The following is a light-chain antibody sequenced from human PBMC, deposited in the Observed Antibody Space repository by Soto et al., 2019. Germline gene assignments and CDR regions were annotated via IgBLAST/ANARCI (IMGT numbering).Light chain of an antibody. J-gene: IGKJ2*01. Sequence: ELLLTQSPATLSLSPGQRATLSCRASQSLGDYLAWYQQKPGQAPRLLIYDASNRATGIPARFSGGGSGTDFTLTISSLDPEDLAVYYCQQRGTFGQGTKLEIK. V-gene: IGKV3-11*01. CDR1: QSLGDY. CDR2: DAS. CDR3: QQRGT.